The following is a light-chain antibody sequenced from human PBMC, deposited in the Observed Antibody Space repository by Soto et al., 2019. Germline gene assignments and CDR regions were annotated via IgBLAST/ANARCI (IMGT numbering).Light chain of an antibody. V-gene: IGKV1-39*01. CDR2: AAS. Sequence: DIQMTQSPSSLSASVGDRVTITCRASQSISSYLNWYQQKPGKAPKLLIYAASSLQSGVPSRFSGSGSGTDFTLTISRLEPEDFAVYYCHHYGRSLSYSFGQGTKVDIK. J-gene: IGKJ2*03. CDR3: HHYGRSLSYS. CDR1: QSISSY.